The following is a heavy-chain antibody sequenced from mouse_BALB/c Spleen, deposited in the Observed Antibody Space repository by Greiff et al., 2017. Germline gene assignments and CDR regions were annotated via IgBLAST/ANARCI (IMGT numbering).Heavy chain of an antibody. CDR2: INPSTGYT. CDR3: ARSIYYYGSSYDYFDY. J-gene: IGHJ2*01. Sequence: VQLVESGAELAKPGASVKMSCKASGYTFTSYWMHWVKQRPGQGLEWIGYINPSTGYTEYNQKFKDKATLTADKSSSTAYMQLSSLTSEDSAVYYCARSIYYYGSSYDYFDYWGQGTTLTVSS. CDR1: GYTFTSYW. V-gene: IGHV1-7*01. D-gene: IGHD1-1*01.